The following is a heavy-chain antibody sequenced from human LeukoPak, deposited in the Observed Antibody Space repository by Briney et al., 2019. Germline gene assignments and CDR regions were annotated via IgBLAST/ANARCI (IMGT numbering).Heavy chain of an antibody. Sequence: GASVKVSCKGSGGTFSSYAISWVRQAPGQGLEWMGGIIPIFCTANYAQKFQGRVTITADKSTSTAYMELSSLRSEDTAVYYCARVHVYCSSTSCYLGSGGYYYMDVWGKGTTVTVSS. CDR2: IIPIFCTA. V-gene: IGHV1-69*06. J-gene: IGHJ6*03. CDR1: GGTFSSYA. CDR3: ARVHVYCSSTSCYLGSGGYYYMDV. D-gene: IGHD2-2*01.